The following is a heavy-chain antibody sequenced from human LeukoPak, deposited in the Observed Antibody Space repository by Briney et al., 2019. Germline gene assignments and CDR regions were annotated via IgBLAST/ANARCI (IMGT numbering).Heavy chain of an antibody. CDR3: AKAGCADGPDYYNYMDV. D-gene: IGHD4-17*01. Sequence: GGSLGLSCVASGFTFSRYTLPWVRKVQGKGLGWAPAFSGSGGSTYYQDPGKGRFTISRDNSKNTLYLQMNSLRAEDTAVYYCAKAGCADGPDYYNYMDVWGKGTTVTVS. CDR2: FSGSGGST. CDR1: GFTFSRYT. J-gene: IGHJ6*03. V-gene: IGHV3-23*01.